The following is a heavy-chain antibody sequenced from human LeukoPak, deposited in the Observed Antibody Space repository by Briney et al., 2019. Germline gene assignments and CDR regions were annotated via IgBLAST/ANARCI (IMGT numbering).Heavy chain of an antibody. D-gene: IGHD6-13*01. V-gene: IGHV4-59*11. CDR2: VFYPGST. J-gene: IGHJ4*02. CDR1: GGPIDPHY. CDR3: ASRPPGSTWHGVFGY. Sequence: SETLSLTCTVSGGPIDPHYWSWIRQPPGKGLEWIGYVFYPGSTNYNPSLKSRVTMSLDTSRDQFSLRLTSVPAAATAIYYCASRPPGSTWHGVFGYGSQGPLVTVSS.